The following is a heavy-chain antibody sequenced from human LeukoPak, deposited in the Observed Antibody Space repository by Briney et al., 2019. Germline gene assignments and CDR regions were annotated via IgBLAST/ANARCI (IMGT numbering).Heavy chain of an antibody. D-gene: IGHD1-26*01. CDR3: ASKGSYEAFDY. J-gene: IGHJ4*02. CDR1: GFTVSSNY. CDR2: IYSGGST. V-gene: IGHV3-66*02. Sequence: PGGSLRLSYAASGFTVSSNYMSWVRQAPGKGLEWVSVIYSGGSTYYADSVKGRFTISRDNSKNTLYLQMNSLRAEDTAVYYCASKGSYEAFDYWGQGTLVTVSS.